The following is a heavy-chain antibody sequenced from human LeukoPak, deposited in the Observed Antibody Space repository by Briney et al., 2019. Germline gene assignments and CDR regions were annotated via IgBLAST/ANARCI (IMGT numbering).Heavy chain of an antibody. CDR2: VSGSGGTT. D-gene: IGHD6-19*01. V-gene: IGHV3-23*01. CDR3: AKAIAVSGTSPPADY. J-gene: IGHJ4*02. Sequence: GGSLRLSCAASGFTFSSYAMSWVRQAPGKGLEWVSGVSGSGGTTYYADSVKGRFTISRDNSKNTLYLQINSLRAEDTAVYYCAKAIAVSGTSPPADYWGQGTLVTVSS. CDR1: GFTFSSYA.